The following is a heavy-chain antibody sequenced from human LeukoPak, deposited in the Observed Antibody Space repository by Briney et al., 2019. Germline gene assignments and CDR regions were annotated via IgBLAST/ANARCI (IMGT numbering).Heavy chain of an antibody. V-gene: IGHV3-23*01. D-gene: IGHD2-2*01. CDR2: VSASGSTS. CDR3: AKSRGIYCRSSTCSFDY. CDR1: GFTFSNYA. J-gene: IGHJ4*02. Sequence: GGSLRLSCVASGFTFSNYAMSWVRQAPGKGLEWVSTVSASGSTSYYAESVKGRFTIPRDNSRDTLYLQMNILRAQDTAVYYCAKSRGIYCRSSTCSFDYWGQGILVTVSS.